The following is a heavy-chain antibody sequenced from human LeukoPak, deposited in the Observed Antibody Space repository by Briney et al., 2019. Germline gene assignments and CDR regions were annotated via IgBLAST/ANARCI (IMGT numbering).Heavy chain of an antibody. V-gene: IGHV1-69*06. CDR3: ARADCSSTSCYSYYFDY. J-gene: IGHJ4*02. D-gene: IGHD2-2*01. CDR1: GGTFSSYA. CDR2: IIPIFGTA. Sequence: GSSVKVCCKASGGTFSSYAISWVRQAPGQGLEWMGGIIPIFGTANYAQKFQGRVTITADKSTSTAYMELSSLRSEDTAVYYCARADCSSTSCYSYYFDYWGQGTLVTVSS.